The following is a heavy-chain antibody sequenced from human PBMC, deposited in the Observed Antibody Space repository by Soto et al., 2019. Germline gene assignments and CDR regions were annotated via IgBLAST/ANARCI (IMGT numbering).Heavy chain of an antibody. D-gene: IGHD3-22*01. CDR3: AKASSTYYYDSSGSFDY. Sequence: PGGSLRLSCAASGFTFSSYAMSWVRQVPGKGLEWVSAISGSGGSTYYADSVKGRFTISRDNSKNTLYLQMNSLRAEDTAVYYCAKASSTYYYDSSGSFDYWGQGTLVTVSS. CDR2: ISGSGGST. CDR1: GFTFSSYA. V-gene: IGHV3-23*01. J-gene: IGHJ4*02.